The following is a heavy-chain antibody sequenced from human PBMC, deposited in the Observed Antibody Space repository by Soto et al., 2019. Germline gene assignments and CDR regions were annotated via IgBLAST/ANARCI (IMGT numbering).Heavy chain of an antibody. J-gene: IGHJ6*02. CDR1: GFTFTSSA. Sequence: SVKVSCKASGFTFTSSAVQWVRQARGQRLEWIGWIVVGSGNTNYAQKFQERVTITRDMSTSTAYMELSSLRSEDTAVYYCAAGQYYYYGMDVWGQGTTVTVSS. V-gene: IGHV1-58*01. CDR3: AAGQYYYYGMDV. CDR2: IVVGSGNT.